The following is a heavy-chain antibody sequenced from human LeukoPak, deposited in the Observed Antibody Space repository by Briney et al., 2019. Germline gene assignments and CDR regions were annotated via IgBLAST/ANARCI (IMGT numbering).Heavy chain of an antibody. CDR2: IYHSGST. V-gene: IGHV4-30-2*01. Sequence: SETLSLTCTVSGGSISSGGYYWSWIRQPPGKGLEWIGYIYHSGSTYYNPTLKSRVTISVDRSKNQFSLKLSSVTAADTAVYYCARATAPITIFGVVIDPVDAFDIWGQGTMVTVSS. D-gene: IGHD3-3*01. J-gene: IGHJ3*02. CDR3: ARATAPITIFGVVIDPVDAFDI. CDR1: GGSISSGGYY.